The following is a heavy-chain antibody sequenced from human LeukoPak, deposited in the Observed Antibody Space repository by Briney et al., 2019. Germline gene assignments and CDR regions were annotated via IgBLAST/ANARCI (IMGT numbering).Heavy chain of an antibody. CDR2: ISSSSSTI. V-gene: IGHV3-48*04. J-gene: IGHJ4*02. Sequence: GGSLRLSCAASGFTFSSYSMNWVRQAPGKGLGWVSYISSSSSTIYYADSVKGRFTISRDNAKNSLYLQMNSLRAEDMAVYYCARVGSSSWYGDSFYFDYWGQGALVTVSS. CDR1: GFTFSSYS. CDR3: ARVGSSSWYGDSFYFDY. D-gene: IGHD6-13*01.